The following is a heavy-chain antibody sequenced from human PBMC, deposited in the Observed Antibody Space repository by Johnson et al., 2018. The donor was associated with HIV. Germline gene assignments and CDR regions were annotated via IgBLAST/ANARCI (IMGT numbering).Heavy chain of an antibody. D-gene: IGHD4-17*01. Sequence: QVLLVESGGGVVQPGRSLRLSCAASGFTFSSYAMHWVRQAPGKGLEWVAVISYDGSNKYYADSVKGRFTISRDNSKNTLYLQMNSLGAEDTAVYYCARGMTTVTNHDAFDIWGQGTMVTVSS. CDR1: GFTFSSYA. V-gene: IGHV3-30-3*01. CDR3: ARGMTTVTNHDAFDI. CDR2: ISYDGSNK. J-gene: IGHJ3*02.